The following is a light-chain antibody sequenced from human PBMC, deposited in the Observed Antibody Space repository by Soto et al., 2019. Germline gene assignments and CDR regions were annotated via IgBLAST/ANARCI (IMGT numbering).Light chain of an antibody. V-gene: IGLV2-23*01. CDR3: CSYAGSSTWV. CDR2: EGS. CDR1: SSDVGSYNL. J-gene: IGLJ3*02. Sequence: QSALTQPASVSGSPGQSITISCTGTSSDVGSYNLVSWYQQHPGKAPKLMIYEGSKRASGVSNRFSGSKSGSTASLTISGLQAEDEADYYCCSYAGSSTWVFGGGTKVTVL.